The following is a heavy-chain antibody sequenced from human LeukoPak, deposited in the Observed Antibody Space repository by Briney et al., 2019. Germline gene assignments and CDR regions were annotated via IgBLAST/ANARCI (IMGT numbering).Heavy chain of an antibody. CDR2: IYHSGST. J-gene: IGHJ4*02. D-gene: IGHD3-10*01. CDR1: GGSISSGGYS. CDR3: ARSYYYGSGRVFDY. V-gene: IGHV4-30-2*05. Sequence: SETLSLTCAVSGGSISSGGYSWSWIRQPPGKGLEWIGYIYHSGSTYYNPSLKSRITISLDTSKNQFSLKLSSVTAADTAVYYCARSYYYGSGRVFDYWGQGTLVTVSS.